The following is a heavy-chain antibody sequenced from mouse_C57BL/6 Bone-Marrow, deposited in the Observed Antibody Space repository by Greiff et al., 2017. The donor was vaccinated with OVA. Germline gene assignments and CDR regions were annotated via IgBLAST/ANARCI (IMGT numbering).Heavy chain of an antibody. CDR3: ADYYGSSGFAY. J-gene: IGHJ3*01. CDR2: IYPRSGNT. CDR1: GYTFTSYG. D-gene: IGHD1-1*01. V-gene: IGHV1-81*01. Sequence: VQLVESGAELARPGASVKLSCKASGYTFTSYGISWVKQRTGQGLEWIGEIYPRSGNTYYNEKFKGKATLTADKSSSTAYMELRSLTSEDSAVYFCADYYGSSGFAYWGQGTLVTVSA.